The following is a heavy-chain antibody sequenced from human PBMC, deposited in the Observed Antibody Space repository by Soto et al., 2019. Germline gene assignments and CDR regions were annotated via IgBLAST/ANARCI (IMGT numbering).Heavy chain of an antibody. V-gene: IGHV3-33*01. CDR1: GFTFSSYG. Sequence: GGSLRLSCAASGFTFSSYGMHWVRQAPGKGLEWVAVIWYDGSNKYYADSVKGRFTISRDNSKNTLYLQMNSLRAEDTAVYYCARDSQYYDILTEYQGSPYYFDYWGQGTLVTVSS. J-gene: IGHJ4*02. D-gene: IGHD3-9*01. CDR3: ARDSQYYDILTEYQGSPYYFDY. CDR2: IWYDGSNK.